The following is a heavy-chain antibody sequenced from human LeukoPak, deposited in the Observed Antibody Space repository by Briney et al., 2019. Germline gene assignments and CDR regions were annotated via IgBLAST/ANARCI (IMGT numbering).Heavy chain of an antibody. Sequence: PGGSLRLSCAASGFTFSSYSMNLVRQAPGKGLEWVSSISSSSSYIYYADSVKGRFTISRDNAKNSLYLQMNSLRAEDTAVYYCTRVISSGYYGPSFDYWGQGTLVTVSS. J-gene: IGHJ4*02. CDR2: ISSSSSYI. V-gene: IGHV3-21*01. CDR3: TRVISSGYYGPSFDY. CDR1: GFTFSSYS. D-gene: IGHD3-22*01.